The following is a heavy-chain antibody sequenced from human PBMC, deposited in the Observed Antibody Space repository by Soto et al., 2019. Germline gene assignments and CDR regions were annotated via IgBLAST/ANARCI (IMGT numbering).Heavy chain of an antibody. CDR1: GGSFSVYY. D-gene: IGHD2-8*02. CDR2: INHSGST. J-gene: IGHJ4*02. V-gene: IGHV4-34*01. Sequence: SDTLSLTCAFYGGSFSVYYWTRIRQPPGTGLEWIGEINHSGSTNYNPSLKSRVTISVDTSKNQFSLKLTSVTAAVTDVYYCARDKITGLFDYWGQGTLVTGSS. CDR3: ARDKITGLFDY.